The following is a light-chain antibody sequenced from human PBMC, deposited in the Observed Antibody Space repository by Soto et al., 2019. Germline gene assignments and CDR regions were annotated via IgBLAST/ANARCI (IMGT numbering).Light chain of an antibody. Sequence: QSVLTQPPSVSATPGQTVTISCSGSSSNIAYNYVSSYQLLPGTPPKLLIYDNTKRPSGIPDRFAVSQSGTSAALGITGLQSGDEADYYCGTWDSSRNGVVFGGGTKLTVL. J-gene: IGLJ2*01. V-gene: IGLV1-51*01. CDR2: DNT. CDR3: GTWDSSRNGVV. CDR1: SSNIAYNY.